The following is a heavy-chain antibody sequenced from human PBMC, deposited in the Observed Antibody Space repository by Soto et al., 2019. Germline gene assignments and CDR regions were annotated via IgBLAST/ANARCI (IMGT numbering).Heavy chain of an antibody. J-gene: IGHJ4*02. CDR3: TTTGGYYDYIWGSYRTFDY. D-gene: IGHD3-16*02. CDR1: GFTFSNAW. CDR2: IKSKTDGGTT. V-gene: IGHV3-15*01. Sequence: GGSLRLSCAASGFTFSNAWMSWVRQAPGKGLEWVGRIKSKTDGGTTDYAAPVKGRFTISRDDSKNTLYLQMNSLKTEDTAVYYCTTTGGYYDYIWGSYRTFDYWGQGTLVTVSS.